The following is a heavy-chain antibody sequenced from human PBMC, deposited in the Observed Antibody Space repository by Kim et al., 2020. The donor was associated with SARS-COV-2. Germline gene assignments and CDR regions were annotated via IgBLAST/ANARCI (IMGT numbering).Heavy chain of an antibody. D-gene: IGHD3-22*01. CDR1: GYTFTSYY. V-gene: IGHV1-46*01. CDR3: ARENYDSSGYPERMDV. Sequence: ASVKVSCKASGYTFTSYYMHWVRQAPGQGLEWMGIINPSGGSTSYAQKFQGRVTMTRDTSTSTVYMELSSLRSEDTAVYYCARENYDSSGYPERMDVWGQGTTVTVSS. CDR2: INPSGGST. J-gene: IGHJ6*02.